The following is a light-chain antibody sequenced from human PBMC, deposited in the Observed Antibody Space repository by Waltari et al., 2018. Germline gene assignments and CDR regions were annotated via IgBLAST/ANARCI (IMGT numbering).Light chain of an antibody. J-gene: IGLJ1*01. V-gene: IGLV2-23*02. CDR2: EVN. CDR1: SSDVGNFNL. Sequence: QSALTQPASVSGSPGQSITISCTGTSSDVGNFNLVSWYQQYPGKAPKLMIYEVNTRPSVFSNRFSGSKSGNTASLTISGLQAEDEADYYCSSYTISSTYVFGTGTKVTVL. CDR3: SSYTISSTYV.